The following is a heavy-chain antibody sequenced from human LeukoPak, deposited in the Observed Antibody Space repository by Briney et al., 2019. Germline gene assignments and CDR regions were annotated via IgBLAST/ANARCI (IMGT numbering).Heavy chain of an antibody. V-gene: IGHV3-7*03. Sequence: PGGSLRLSCEASPFIFSGHWLNWVRQTPGKGLEWVASIKEDGSERQYVDSVKGRFSISRDNTKNSLYLQMNSLRDEDTAVYYCASDSPGYDSGSYYAYWGQGTLVTVSS. CDR1: PFIFSGHW. CDR2: IKEDGSER. CDR3: ASDSPGYDSGSYYAY. J-gene: IGHJ4*02. D-gene: IGHD2-15*01.